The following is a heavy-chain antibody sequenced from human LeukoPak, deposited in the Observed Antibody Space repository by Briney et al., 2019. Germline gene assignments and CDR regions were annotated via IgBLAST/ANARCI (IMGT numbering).Heavy chain of an antibody. J-gene: IGHJ1*01. CDR2: ITTSGSTI. V-gene: IGHV3-48*03. D-gene: IGHD5-12*01. CDR3: VRDRDIAYLRADV. CDR1: GFTFTNHE. Sequence: SGGSLRLSCVASGFTFTNHEMNWVRQAPGKGLEWVSYITTSGSTIYYADSVKGRFTISRDNAKNSLYLQMNSLRAEDTAVYYCVRDRDIAYLRADVWGQGTLVTVSS.